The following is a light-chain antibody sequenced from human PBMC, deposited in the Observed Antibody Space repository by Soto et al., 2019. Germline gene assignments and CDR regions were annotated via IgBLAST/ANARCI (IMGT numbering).Light chain of an antibody. V-gene: IGLV2-8*01. Sequence: QSVLTQPPSASGSPGQSVTISCTGTSSDVGGYKYVSWYQQHPGKAPKLMIYEVSKRPSGVPDRFSASKSGNTASLTVSGLQPEDEADYYCSSYAGTKNLGVFGTGTKGPS. CDR2: EVS. CDR1: SSDVGGYKY. J-gene: IGLJ1*01. CDR3: SSYAGTKNLGV.